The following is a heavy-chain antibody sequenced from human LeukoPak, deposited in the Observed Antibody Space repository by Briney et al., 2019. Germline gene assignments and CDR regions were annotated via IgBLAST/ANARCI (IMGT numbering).Heavy chain of an antibody. D-gene: IGHD3-22*01. CDR1: GFTFSSYW. Sequence: GGSLRLSCAASGFTFSSYWMSWVRQAPGKGLEWVANIKQDGSEKYYVDSVKGRFTISRDNAKNSLYLQMNSLRAEDTAVYYCAGGRYYDSSGGTAAFDYWGQGTLVTVSS. CDR2: IKQDGSEK. CDR3: AGGRYYDSSGGTAAFDY. J-gene: IGHJ4*02. V-gene: IGHV3-7*01.